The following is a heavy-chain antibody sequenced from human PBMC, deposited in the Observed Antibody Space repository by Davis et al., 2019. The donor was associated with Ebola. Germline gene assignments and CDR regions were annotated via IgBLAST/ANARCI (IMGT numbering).Heavy chain of an antibody. CDR3: ARWGGGNSYGPSVCYFDY. CDR1: GFTFSGYW. CDR2: ISSSSSTI. J-gene: IGHJ4*02. D-gene: IGHD5-18*01. V-gene: IGHV3-48*02. Sequence: GESLKISCEVSGFTFSGYWMNWVRQAPGKGLEWVSYISSSSSTIYYADSVKGRFTISRDNAKNSLYLQMNSLRDEDTAVYYCARWGGGNSYGPSVCYFDYWGQGTLVTVSS.